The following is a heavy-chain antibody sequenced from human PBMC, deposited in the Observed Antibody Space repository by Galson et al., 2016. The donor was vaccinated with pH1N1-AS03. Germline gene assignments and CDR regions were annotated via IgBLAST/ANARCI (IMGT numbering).Heavy chain of an antibody. Sequence: SLRLSCAASGFNFDDYGMHWVRQAPGKGLEWVSGLNSNGGSVGYADSVKGRFTISRDNAKNSLYLQMNSLRPEDTAVYYCAKSRSSWYSAVSGYSYFYHWGQGALVTVSS. J-gene: IGHJ4*02. D-gene: IGHD6-13*01. V-gene: IGHV3-9*01. CDR3: AKSRSSWYSAVSGYSYFYH. CDR2: LNSNGGSV. CDR1: GFNFDDYG.